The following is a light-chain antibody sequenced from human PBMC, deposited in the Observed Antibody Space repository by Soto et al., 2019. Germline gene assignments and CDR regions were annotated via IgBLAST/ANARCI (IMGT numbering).Light chain of an antibody. CDR3: YQYYTSPHT. CDR1: QTISSDD. V-gene: IGKV3-20*01. J-gene: IGKJ3*01. Sequence: EIVLTQSPGTLSLSPGETATLSCRTSQTISSDDLAWYQQRPGQAPRLLVSATSRRATGIPDRFYGYGSGTDFTLTISSLEPEDFGVYYCYQYYTSPHTFGPGTRVDIK. CDR2: ATS.